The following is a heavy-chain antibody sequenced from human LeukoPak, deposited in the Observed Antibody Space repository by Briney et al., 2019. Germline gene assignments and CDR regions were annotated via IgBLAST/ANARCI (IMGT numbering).Heavy chain of an antibody. CDR1: GYSFTGYF. CDR3: AKVMAGTVAFDI. V-gene: IGHV1-2*02. J-gene: IGHJ3*02. D-gene: IGHD6-19*01. Sequence: GASVKVSCKASGYSFTGYFMHWVRQAPGQGLECMGWINSNSGGTHYAQKFQGRVTMTRDTSISTAYMELSRLSSDDTAMYYCAKVMAGTVAFDIWGQGTMVTVSP. CDR2: INSNSGGT.